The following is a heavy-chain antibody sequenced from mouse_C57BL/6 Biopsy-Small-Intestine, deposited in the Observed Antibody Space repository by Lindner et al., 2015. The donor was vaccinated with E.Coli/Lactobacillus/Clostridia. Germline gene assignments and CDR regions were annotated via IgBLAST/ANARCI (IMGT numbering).Heavy chain of an antibody. V-gene: IGHV14-2*02. D-gene: IGHD2-5*01. CDR3: AKEEIPVTENRYYGAFDI. CDR1: GYIFTDSY. CDR2: IVPDTGDT. Sequence: SVKVSCKTSGYIFTDSYLHWVRQAPGQGLEWMGGIVPDTGDTNYAQKFQGRVTMTRDTSISTAYMELSRLRSDDTAIYYCAKEEIPVTENRYYGAFDIWGQGTVVTVSS. J-gene: IGHJ3*01.